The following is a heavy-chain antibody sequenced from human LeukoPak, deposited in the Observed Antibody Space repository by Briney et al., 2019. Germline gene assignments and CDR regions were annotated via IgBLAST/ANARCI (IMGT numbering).Heavy chain of an antibody. V-gene: IGHV1-18*01. J-gene: IGHJ4*02. CDR3: ATRIAARGPFDY. CDR1: GYTFTSDG. D-gene: IGHD6-13*01. CDR2: IGAYNGNT. Sequence: ASVNVSCKASGYTFTSDGISCGRQSPGQGLDRMGWIGAYNGNTNYAERLKGRVTMTTDTSTSTAYMELRSLRSDDTAVYYCATRIAARGPFDYWGQGTLVTVSS.